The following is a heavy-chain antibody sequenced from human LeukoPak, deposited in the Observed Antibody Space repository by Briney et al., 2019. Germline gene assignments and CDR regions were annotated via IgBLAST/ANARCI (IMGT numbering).Heavy chain of an antibody. V-gene: IGHV3-64*01. CDR2: ISSNGGST. CDR1: GFTFSSYA. Sequence: GGSLRLSCAAYGFTFSSYAMHWVRQAPGKGLEYVSAISSNGGSTYYANSVKGRFTISRDNSKNTLYLQMGSLRAEDMAVYYCARGTRGFDYWGQGTLVTVCS. CDR3: ARGTRGFDY. D-gene: IGHD3-10*01. J-gene: IGHJ4*02.